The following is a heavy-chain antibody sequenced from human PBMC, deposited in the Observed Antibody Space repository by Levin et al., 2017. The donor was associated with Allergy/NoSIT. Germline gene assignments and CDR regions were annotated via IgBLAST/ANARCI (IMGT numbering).Heavy chain of an antibody. CDR3: ARVGLYYYGSGSHPSD. CDR1: GFTVSSNY. V-gene: IGHV3-66*02. Sequence: GGSLRLSCAASGFTVSSNYMSWVRQAPGKGLEWVSVIYSGGSTYYADSVKGRFTISRDNSKNTLYLQMNSLRAEDTAVYYCARVGLYYYGSGSHPSDWGQGTLVTVSS. D-gene: IGHD3-10*01. J-gene: IGHJ4*02. CDR2: IYSGGST.